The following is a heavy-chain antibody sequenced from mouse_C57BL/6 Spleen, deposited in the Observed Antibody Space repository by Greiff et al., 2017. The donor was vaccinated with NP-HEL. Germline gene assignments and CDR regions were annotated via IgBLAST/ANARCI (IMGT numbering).Heavy chain of an antibody. D-gene: IGHD2-4*01. CDR1: GYTFTDYY. CDR2: INPNNGGT. J-gene: IGHJ1*03. V-gene: IGHV1-26*01. CDR3: ARGDYDYEAYWYFDV. Sequence: EVQLQQSGPELVKPGASVKISCKASGYTFTDYYMNWVKQSHGKSLEWIGDINPNNGGTSYNQKFKGKATLTVDKSSSTAYMELRSLTSEDSAVYYCARGDYDYEAYWYFDVWGTGTTVTVSS.